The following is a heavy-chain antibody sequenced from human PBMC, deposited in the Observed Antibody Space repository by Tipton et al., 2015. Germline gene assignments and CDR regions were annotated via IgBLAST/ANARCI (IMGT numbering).Heavy chain of an antibody. Sequence: TLSLTCTVSGGSVTSGSYYWSWIRQPPGKALEWIGYIYHSGNTYYNPSLESRVTISVDTSKNQFSLKLSSVTAADTAFYYCARCSYYYDSSGFWFNWFDPWGQGTLVSVSS. CDR2: IYHSGNT. CDR1: GGSVTSGSYY. D-gene: IGHD3-22*01. V-gene: IGHV4-61*01. CDR3: ARCSYYYDSSGFWFNWFDP. J-gene: IGHJ5*02.